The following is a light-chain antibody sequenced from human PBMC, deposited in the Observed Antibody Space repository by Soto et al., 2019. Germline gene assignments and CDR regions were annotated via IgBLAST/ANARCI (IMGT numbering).Light chain of an antibody. V-gene: IGLV2-8*01. CDR2: EVS. CDR1: SSDVGDYNY. CDR3: SSCAGSPVV. J-gene: IGLJ2*01. Sequence: QSVLTQPPSASGSLGQSVTIPCTGTSSDVGDYNYVSWYQQHPGKVPKLMIYEVSKRPSGVPDRFSGSKSGNTASLTVSGLQAEDEADYYCSSCAGSPVVFGGGTKVTVL.